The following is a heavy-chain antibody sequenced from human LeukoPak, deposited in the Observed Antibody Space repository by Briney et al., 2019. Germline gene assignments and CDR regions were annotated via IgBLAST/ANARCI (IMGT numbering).Heavy chain of an antibody. CDR1: GFNFNSYT. Sequence: GGSLRLSCAASGFNFNSYTMNWVRQAPGKGLQWVANILASGSPTYYADSVKGRFIISRDNSKNTVYLQMNSLRVEDTAIYYCAKDLRPDGVDNFDHWGQGILVAASS. D-gene: IGHD2-8*01. CDR2: ILASGSPT. V-gene: IGHV3-23*01. CDR3: AKDLRPDGVDNFDH. J-gene: IGHJ4*02.